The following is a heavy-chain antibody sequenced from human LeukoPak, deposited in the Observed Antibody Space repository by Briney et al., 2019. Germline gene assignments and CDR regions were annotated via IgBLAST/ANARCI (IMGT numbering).Heavy chain of an antibody. V-gene: IGHV3-30*18. D-gene: IGHD5-18*01. CDR3: AKEGGYSYGYYYYYYYGMDV. J-gene: IGHJ6*04. Sequence: PGGSLRLSCAASGFTFSSYGMPWVRQAPGKGLEWVVVISYDGSNKYYADSVKGRFTISRDNSKNTLYLQMNSLRAEDTAVYYCAKEGGYSYGYYYYYYYGMDVWGKGTTVTVSS. CDR2: ISYDGSNK. CDR1: GFTFSSYG.